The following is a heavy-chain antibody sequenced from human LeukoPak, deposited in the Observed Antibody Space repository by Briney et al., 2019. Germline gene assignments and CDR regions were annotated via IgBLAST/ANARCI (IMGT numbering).Heavy chain of an antibody. D-gene: IGHD6-25*01. CDR2: IDYSGST. Sequence: SETLSLTCTVSGVSISTYYWSWIRQPPGKGLEWIGYIDYSGSTKNPSLKSRVSISVDTSKNQFSLKLSSVTAADTAVYLCARHGSAYSFDYWGQGTLATVSS. CDR3: ARHGSAYSFDY. J-gene: IGHJ4*02. CDR1: GVSISTYY. V-gene: IGHV4-59*08.